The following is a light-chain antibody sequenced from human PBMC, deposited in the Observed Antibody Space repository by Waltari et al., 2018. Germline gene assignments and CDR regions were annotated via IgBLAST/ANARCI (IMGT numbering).Light chain of an antibody. J-gene: IGLJ3*02. CDR1: SSDVVGYNY. V-gene: IGLV2-8*01. CDR3: SSYAGGSWV. Sequence: QSALTQPPSASGSPGQSVTISCTGTSSDVVGYNYVSWYQQNPGKAPKLMIYEVTKRPSGVPDRFSGSKSGNTASLTVSGLQTEDEADYYCSSYAGGSWVFGGGTKLTVL. CDR2: EVT.